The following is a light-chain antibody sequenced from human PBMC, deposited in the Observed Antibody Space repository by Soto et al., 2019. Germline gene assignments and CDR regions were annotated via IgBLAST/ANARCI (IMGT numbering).Light chain of an antibody. CDR2: EGS. Sequence: QSVLTQPASVSGSPGQSITISCTGTSGDIGCYDLVSWYQQYPGKVPKLLIYEGSKRPSGVSNRFSGSKSGNTASLTISGLQAEDEADYYCSSYAGTSPHVVFGGGTKLTVL. CDR3: SSYAGTSPHVV. CDR1: SGDIGCYDL. J-gene: IGLJ2*01. V-gene: IGLV2-23*01.